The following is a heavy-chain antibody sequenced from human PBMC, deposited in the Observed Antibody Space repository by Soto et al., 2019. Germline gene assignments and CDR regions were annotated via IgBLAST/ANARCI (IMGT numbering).Heavy chain of an antibody. J-gene: IGHJ6*04. CDR3: ARGRRIYCDMDV. Sequence: QVQLVESGGGVVQPGRSLRLSCAASGFIFSSYAMHWVRQAPGKGLEWVAVISYDGSNKYYADSVKGRFTISRDNSKNTRYLQMNSLRAEDTAVYYCARGRRIYCDMDVGGEGTTVTVSS. CDR2: ISYDGSNK. D-gene: IGHD2-15*01. V-gene: IGHV3-30-3*01. CDR1: GFIFSSYA.